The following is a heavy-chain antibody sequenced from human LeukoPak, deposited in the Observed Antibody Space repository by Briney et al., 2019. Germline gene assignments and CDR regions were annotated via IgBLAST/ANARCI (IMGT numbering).Heavy chain of an antibody. Sequence: PGGSLRLSCAASEFPFSYYAMNWVRQAPGKGLEWVSSIGASGHSTYYAASVKGRFTISRDNSKTTLYLQMNSLRAEDTAVYYCAKDAIIAAAGTAEYWGQGTLVTVSS. CDR1: EFPFSYYA. CDR3: AKDAIIAAAGTAEY. D-gene: IGHD6-13*01. J-gene: IGHJ4*02. V-gene: IGHV3-23*01. CDR2: IGASGHST.